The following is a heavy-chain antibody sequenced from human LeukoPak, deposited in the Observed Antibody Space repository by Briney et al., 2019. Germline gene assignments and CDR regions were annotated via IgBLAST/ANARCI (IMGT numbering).Heavy chain of an antibody. V-gene: IGHV3-23*01. CDR1: GFTLSSYA. Sequence: GGSLRLSCAASGFTLSSYAMSWVRQAPGKGLEWVSAISGSGGSTYYADSVKGRFTISRDNSKNTLYLQMNSLRAEDTAVYYCAKEMNLWFGELLYFDYWGQGTLVTVSS. CDR3: AKEMNLWFGELLYFDY. J-gene: IGHJ4*02. D-gene: IGHD3-10*01. CDR2: ISGSGGST.